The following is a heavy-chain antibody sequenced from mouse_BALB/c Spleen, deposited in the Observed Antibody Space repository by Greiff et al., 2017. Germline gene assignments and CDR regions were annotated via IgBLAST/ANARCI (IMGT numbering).Heavy chain of an antibody. J-gene: IGHJ3*01. V-gene: IGHV2-9*02. CDR3: AKYYDPPGGLAY. CDR2: IWAGGST. D-gene: IGHD2-4*01. Sequence: VMLVESGPGLVAPSQSLSITCTVSGFSLTSYGVHWVRQPPGKGLEWLGVIWAGGSTNYNSALMSRLSISKDNSKSQVFLKMNSLQTDDTAMYYCAKYYDPPGGLAYGGKGTLVTVSA. CDR1: GFSLTSYG.